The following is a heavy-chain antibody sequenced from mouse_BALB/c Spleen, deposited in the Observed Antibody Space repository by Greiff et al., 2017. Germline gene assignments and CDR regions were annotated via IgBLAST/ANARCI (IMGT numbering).Heavy chain of an antibody. CDR2: IDPSDSYT. J-gene: IGHJ4*01. D-gene: IGHD1-2*01. CDR3: ARSATRYAMDY. V-gene: IGHV1-69*02. CDR1: GYTFTSYW. Sequence: VQLQQSGAELAKPGASVKLSCKASGYTFTSYWMHWVKQRPGQGLEWIGEIDPSDSYTNYNQKFKGKATLTVDKSSSTAYMQLSSLTSEDSAVYYCARSATRYAMDYWGQGTSVTVSS.